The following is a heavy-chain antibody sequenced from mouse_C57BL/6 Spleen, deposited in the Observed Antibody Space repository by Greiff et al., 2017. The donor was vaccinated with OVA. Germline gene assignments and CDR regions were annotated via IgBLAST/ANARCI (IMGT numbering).Heavy chain of an antibody. V-gene: IGHV6-3*01. CDR1: GFTFSNYW. CDR2: IRLKSDNYAT. Sequence: DVKLQESGGGLVQPGGSMKLSCVASGFTFSNYWMNWVRQSPEKGLEWVAQIRLKSDNYATHYAESVKGRFTISRDDSKSSVYLQMNNLRAEDTGIYYCTGPSYYGSSYGYFDVWGTGTTVTVSS. CDR3: TGPSYYGSSYGYFDV. D-gene: IGHD1-1*01. J-gene: IGHJ1*03.